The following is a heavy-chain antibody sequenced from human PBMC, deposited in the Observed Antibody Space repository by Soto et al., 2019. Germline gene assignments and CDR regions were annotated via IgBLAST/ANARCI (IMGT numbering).Heavy chain of an antibody. CDR2: ISGASTDI. Sequence: LRLSCAASGFSFSSYTLNWFRQAPEKGLEWVSSISGASTDIYYTDLVKGRFTISRDNVKNSLFLQMNSLRAEDTAVYYCARESDPAKAFDIWGQGTMVTVSS. CDR3: ARESDPAKAFDI. J-gene: IGHJ3*02. V-gene: IGHV3-21*01. CDR1: GFSFSSYT.